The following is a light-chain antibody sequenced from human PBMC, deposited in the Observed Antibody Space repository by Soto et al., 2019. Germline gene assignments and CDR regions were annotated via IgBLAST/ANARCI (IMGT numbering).Light chain of an antibody. J-gene: IGLJ3*02. V-gene: IGLV1-36*01. Sequence: QSVLTQPPSVSEGPGQRVTISCSGSTSNIGKNTVNWYQQLPGEAPKLFIYYDDLLASGVSDRFSGSKSGTSASLAISGLQSEDEADYYCGAWDDSLNGWVFDGGTKLTVL. CDR1: TSNIGKNT. CDR2: YDD. CDR3: GAWDDSLNGWV.